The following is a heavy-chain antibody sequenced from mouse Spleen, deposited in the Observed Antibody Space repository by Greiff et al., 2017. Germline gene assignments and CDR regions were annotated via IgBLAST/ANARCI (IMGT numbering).Heavy chain of an antibody. CDR1: GFTFSDYG. CDR3: ARNYYGSSPHFDY. Sequence: DVQLVESGGGLVKPGGSLKLSCAASGFTFSDYGMHWVRQAPERGLEWVAYISSGSSTIYYADTVKGRFTISRDNAKNTLFLQMTSLRSEDTAMYYCARNYYGSSPHFDYWGQGTTFTVSS. V-gene: IGHV5-17*01. J-gene: IGHJ2*01. D-gene: IGHD1-1*01. CDR2: ISSGSSTI.